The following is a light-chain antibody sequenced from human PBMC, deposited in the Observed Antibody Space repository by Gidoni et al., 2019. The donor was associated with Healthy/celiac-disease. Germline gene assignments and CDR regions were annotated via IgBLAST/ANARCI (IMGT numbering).Light chain of an antibody. Sequence: DIKMTQSPSSVSASVGDRVTITCRARQGISSWLAWYQQKPWKAPKLLLYAASSLQSGVPSRFRGSGSGTDVTLTISSLQPEDFATYYGQQANTFPLTFGGGTKVEIK. J-gene: IGKJ4*01. CDR3: QQANTFPLT. V-gene: IGKV1-12*01. CDR2: AAS. CDR1: QGISSW.